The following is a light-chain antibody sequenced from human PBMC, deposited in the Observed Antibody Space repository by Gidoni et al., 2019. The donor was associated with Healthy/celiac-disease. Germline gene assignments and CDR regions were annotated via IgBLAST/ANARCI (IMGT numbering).Light chain of an antibody. CDR2: AVS. Sequence: DIQMSQSPSSLSASVGDRVTIPCRASQIISSYVHWYQQKPGKAPKLLIYAVSSLQSGVPSRCRGRGYGIDFTLPISSLQPEDFATYYCQQSDSTPPLTFXGXTKVEIK. CDR3: QQSDSTPPLT. J-gene: IGKJ4*01. V-gene: IGKV1-39*01. CDR1: QIISSY.